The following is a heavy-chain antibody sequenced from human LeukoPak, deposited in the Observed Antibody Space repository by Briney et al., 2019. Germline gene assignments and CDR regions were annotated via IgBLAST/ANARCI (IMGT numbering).Heavy chain of an antibody. CDR3: ASTVAGRPTRKVDY. J-gene: IGHJ4*02. V-gene: IGHV3-74*01. CDR1: GFTFSSYW. Sequence: GGSLRLSCAASGFTFSSYWMHWVRQAPGKGLVWVSRINSDGSSTSYADSVKGRFTISRDNAKNSLYLQMNSLRAEDTAVYYCASTVAGRPTRKVDYWGQGTLVTVSS. D-gene: IGHD6-19*01. CDR2: INSDGSST.